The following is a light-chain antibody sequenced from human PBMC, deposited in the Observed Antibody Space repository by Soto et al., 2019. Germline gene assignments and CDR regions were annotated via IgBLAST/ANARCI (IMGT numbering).Light chain of an antibody. V-gene: IGKV1-27*01. J-gene: IGKJ1*01. CDR2: TTS. Sequence: DLQMTQSPSSLSASVGHRVTITCRASQAIGNYLAWYQQKPGKVPKPLIHTTSTLQSGVPSRFSGSGSGTDFTLTISSLQPEDGATDYCQKYNSGAWTVGHGTKVEIK. CDR1: QAIGNY. CDR3: QKYNSGAWT.